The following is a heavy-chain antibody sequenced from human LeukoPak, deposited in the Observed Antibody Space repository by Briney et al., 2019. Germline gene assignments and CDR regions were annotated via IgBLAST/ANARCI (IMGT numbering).Heavy chain of an antibody. J-gene: IGHJ4*02. D-gene: IGHD3-22*01. CDR1: GFTFSSYV. V-gene: IGHV3-21*01. Sequence: GGSLRLSCAASGFTFSSYVMYCVRQALGKGLERVSSISISSSYIYYADSVKGRFTISRDNAKNSLYLQMNSLRAEDTAVYYCARYGSGYTVDYWGPGALVTVSS. CDR3: ARYGSGYTVDY. CDR2: ISISSSYI.